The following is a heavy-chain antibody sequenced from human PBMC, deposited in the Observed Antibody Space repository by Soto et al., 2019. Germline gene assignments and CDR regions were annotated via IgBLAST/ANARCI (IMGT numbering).Heavy chain of an antibody. CDR1: GYTFTSYG. CDR3: ARDHNLFGLEGRGDY. CDR2: ISAYNGNT. D-gene: IGHD1-1*01. V-gene: IGHV1-18*01. J-gene: IGHJ4*02. Sequence: ASVKVSCKASGYTFTSYGISWVRQAPGQGLEWMGWISAYNGNTNYAQKLQGRVTMTTDTSTSTAYMELRSLRSDDTAVYYCARDHNLFGLEGRGDYWGQGTLVTVSS.